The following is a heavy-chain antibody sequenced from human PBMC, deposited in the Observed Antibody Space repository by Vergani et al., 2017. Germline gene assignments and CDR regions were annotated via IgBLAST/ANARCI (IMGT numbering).Heavy chain of an antibody. CDR2: ISINNGNT. Sequence: QVQLVQSGAEVKKPGASVKVSCKASGYTFSSYGISWVRPAPGQGLEWMGWISINNGNTNYAKKVQGRVSMSTDTSTSTAYMELRSLRSDDTAVYYCARVNGYSSSWYPSFYYYYYMDVWGKGTTVTVSS. CDR3: ARVNGYSSSWYPSFYYYYYMDV. D-gene: IGHD6-13*01. CDR1: GYTFSSYG. V-gene: IGHV1-18*01. J-gene: IGHJ6*03.